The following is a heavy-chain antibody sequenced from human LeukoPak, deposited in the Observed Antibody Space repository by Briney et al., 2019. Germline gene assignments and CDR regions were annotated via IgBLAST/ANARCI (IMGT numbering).Heavy chain of an antibody. Sequence: PSETLSLTCTVSGGSISSYYWSWTRQPPGKGLEWIGYIYYSGSTNYNPSLKSRVTISVDTSKNQFSLKLSSVTAADTAVYYCARQGDTREDFDYWGQGTLVTVSS. CDR3: ARQGDTREDFDY. CDR2: IYYSGST. CDR1: GGSISSYY. J-gene: IGHJ4*02. V-gene: IGHV4-59*08. D-gene: IGHD3-10*01.